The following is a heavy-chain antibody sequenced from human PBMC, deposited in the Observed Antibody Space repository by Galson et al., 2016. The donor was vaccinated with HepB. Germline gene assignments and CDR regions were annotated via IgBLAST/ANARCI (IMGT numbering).Heavy chain of an antibody. CDR3: ARDLRYFDFYFDL. Sequence: SLRLSCAASGFTFSSYSMNWVRQAPGKGLEWVSSISSSSDYIYYADSVKGRFTISRDNAKNSLYLQMNSLRAEDTAVYYCARDLRYFDFYFDLWGRGTLVTASS. D-gene: IGHD3-9*01. J-gene: IGHJ2*01. CDR1: GFTFSSYS. CDR2: ISSSSDYI. V-gene: IGHV3-21*01.